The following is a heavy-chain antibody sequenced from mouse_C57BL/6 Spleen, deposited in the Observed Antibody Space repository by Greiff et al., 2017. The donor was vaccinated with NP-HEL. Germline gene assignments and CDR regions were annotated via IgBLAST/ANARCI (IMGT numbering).Heavy chain of an antibody. J-gene: IGHJ2*01. CDR3: ARSPNWSYFDY. CDR2: IRNKANGYTT. D-gene: IGHD4-1*01. V-gene: IGHV7-3*01. CDR1: GFTFTDYY. Sequence: EVHLVESGGGLVQPGGSLSLSCAASGFTFTDYYMSWVRQPPGKALEWLGFIRNKANGYTTEYSASVKGRFTISRDNSQSILYLQMNALRAEDSATYYCARSPNWSYFDYWGQGTTLTVSS.